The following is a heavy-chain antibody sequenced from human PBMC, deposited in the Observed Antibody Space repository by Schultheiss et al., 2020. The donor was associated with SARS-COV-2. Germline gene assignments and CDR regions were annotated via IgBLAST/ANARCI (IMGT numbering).Heavy chain of an antibody. CDR3: ASPYVVRAVMDV. CDR2: ISGSGGST. J-gene: IGHJ6*03. Sequence: GGSLRLSCAASGFIVSSNYMNWVRQAPGRGLEWVSAISGSGGSTYYADSVKGRFTISRDNSKNTLYLQMNSLRAEDTAVYYCASPYVVRAVMDVWGKGTTVTVSS. V-gene: IGHV3-53*01. D-gene: IGHD3-10*01. CDR1: GFIVSSNY.